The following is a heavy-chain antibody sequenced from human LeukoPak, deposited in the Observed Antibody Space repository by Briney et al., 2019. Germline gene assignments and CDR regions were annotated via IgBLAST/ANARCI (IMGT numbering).Heavy chain of an antibody. CDR2: ISAYNGNT. Sequence: GASVKVSCKASGYTFTSYGISWVRQAPGQGLEWVGWISAYNGNTNYAQKLQGRVTMTTDTSTSTAYMELRSLRSDDTAVYYCARGTDDSSGYRSRWYYFDYWGQGTLVTVSS. J-gene: IGHJ4*02. D-gene: IGHD3-22*01. V-gene: IGHV1-18*01. CDR3: ARGTDDSSGYRSRWYYFDY. CDR1: GYTFTSYG.